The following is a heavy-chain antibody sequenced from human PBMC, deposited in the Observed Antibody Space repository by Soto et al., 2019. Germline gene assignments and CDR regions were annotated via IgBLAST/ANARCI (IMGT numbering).Heavy chain of an antibody. D-gene: IGHD6-13*01. Sequence: QVQLVESGGGVVQPGRSLRLSCAASGFTFSSYGMHWVRQAPGKGLEWVAVIWYDGSNKYYADSVKGRFTISRDNSKNTLYLQMNSLTAEDTAVYYCAAGYSSSSPPFDYWGQGTLVTVSS. J-gene: IGHJ4*02. CDR2: IWYDGSNK. CDR1: GFTFSSYG. CDR3: AAGYSSSSPPFDY. V-gene: IGHV3-33*01.